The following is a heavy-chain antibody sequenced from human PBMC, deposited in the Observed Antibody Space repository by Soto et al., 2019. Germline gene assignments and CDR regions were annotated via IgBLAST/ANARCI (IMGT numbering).Heavy chain of an antibody. CDR1: GGTFSSYA. Sequence: SVKVSCKASGGTFSSYAISWLRQAPGQGLEWMGGIIPIFGTANYAQKFQGRVTITADESTSTAYMELSSLRSEDTAVYYCARGPVLRYCSSTSCSWFDPWGQGTLVTVSS. D-gene: IGHD2-2*01. J-gene: IGHJ5*02. CDR2: IIPIFGTA. V-gene: IGHV1-69*13. CDR3: ARGPVLRYCSSTSCSWFDP.